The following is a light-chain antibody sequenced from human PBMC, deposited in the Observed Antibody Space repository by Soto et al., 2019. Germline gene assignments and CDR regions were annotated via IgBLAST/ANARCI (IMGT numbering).Light chain of an antibody. CDR1: QNINTY. V-gene: IGKV1-39*01. Sequence: DIQMTQSPYSLSAAVGDRVTIACRASQNINTYLNWYQQKPGKAPKLLIFDAASLQNGVPSRFSGGGSRTDFTLTITSLQPEDFAVYYCQQYGSSLYTVGQGTKVDNK. CDR2: DAA. CDR3: QQYGSSLYT. J-gene: IGKJ2*01.